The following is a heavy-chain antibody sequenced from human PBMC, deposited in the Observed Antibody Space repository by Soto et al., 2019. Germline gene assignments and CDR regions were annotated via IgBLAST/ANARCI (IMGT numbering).Heavy chain of an antibody. CDR3: ARDTGGSYLVY. CDR1: GFTFSSYI. J-gene: IGHJ4*02. V-gene: IGHV3-21*01. Sequence: GGSPRLSCASSGFTFSSYIINWVRQAPGKGLEWVSSISSSSSYIYYADSVKGGFTTSRDNAKNSLYLQMNSLRAKDTAVYYCARDTGGSYLVYWGQGTLVTVSS. D-gene: IGHD3-16*01. CDR2: ISSSSSYI.